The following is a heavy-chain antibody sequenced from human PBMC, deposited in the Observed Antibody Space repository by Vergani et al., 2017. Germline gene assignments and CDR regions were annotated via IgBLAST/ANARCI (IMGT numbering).Heavy chain of an antibody. CDR2: ISAYNGNT. J-gene: IGHJ4*02. CDR3: AGDINYYDSSAGGAN. V-gene: IGHV1-18*01. Sequence: QVQLVQSGAEVKKPGASVKVSCKASGYTFTSYGISWVRQAPGQGLEWMGWISAYNGNTNYAQKLQGRVTMTTDTSTSTAYMELRSLRSDDTAVYYCAGDINYYDSSAGGANWGQGTLVTVSS. D-gene: IGHD3-22*01. CDR1: GYTFTSYG.